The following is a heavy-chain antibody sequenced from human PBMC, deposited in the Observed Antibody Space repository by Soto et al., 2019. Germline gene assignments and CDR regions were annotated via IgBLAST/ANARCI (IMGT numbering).Heavy chain of an antibody. CDR1: GYSFTSYW. D-gene: IGHD5-12*01. CDR2: IDPSDSYT. CDR3: ARHGIVATIDYYYGMDV. Sequence: GESLKISCQGSGYSFTSYWISWVRQMPGKGLEWMGRIDPSDSYTNYSPSFQGHVTISADKSISTAYLQWSSLKASDTAMYYCARHGIVATIDYYYGMDVWGQGTTVTVSS. J-gene: IGHJ6*02. V-gene: IGHV5-10-1*01.